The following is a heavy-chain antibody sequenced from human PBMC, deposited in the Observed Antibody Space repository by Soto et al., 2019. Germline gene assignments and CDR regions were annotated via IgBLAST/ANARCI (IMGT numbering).Heavy chain of an antibody. CDR2: ISWNSGSI. Sequence: HPGGSLRLSCAASGFTFDDYAMHWVRQAPGKGLEWVSGISWNSGSIGYADSVKGRFTISRDNAKNSLYLQMNSLRAEDTALYYCAKDKRFGLPPYGMDVWGQGTTVTVSS. J-gene: IGHJ6*02. CDR3: AKDKRFGLPPYGMDV. D-gene: IGHD3-10*01. CDR1: GFTFDDYA. V-gene: IGHV3-9*01.